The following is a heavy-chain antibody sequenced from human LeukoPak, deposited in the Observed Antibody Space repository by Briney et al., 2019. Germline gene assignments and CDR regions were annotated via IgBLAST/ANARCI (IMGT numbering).Heavy chain of an antibody. CDR1: GFTFSSYW. D-gene: IGHD3-16*02. J-gene: IGHJ4*02. CDR2: IVPDGSEK. Sequence: GGSLRLSCAASGFTFSSYWMTWVRQAPGKGLEWVANIVPDGSEKYYVESVRGRFTISRDNAKNTLYLQMNSLRAEDTAVYYCARANYDYVWGSYRSYYFDYWGQGTLVTVSS. V-gene: IGHV3-7*01. CDR3: ARANYDYVWGSYRSYYFDY.